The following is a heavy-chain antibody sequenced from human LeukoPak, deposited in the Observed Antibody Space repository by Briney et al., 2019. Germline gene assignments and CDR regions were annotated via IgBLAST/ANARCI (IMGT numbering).Heavy chain of an antibody. CDR3: AKDRSGTGYYYYYMDV. CDR1: GLTFSSYG. D-gene: IGHD1-1*01. V-gene: IGHV3-30*02. J-gene: IGHJ6*03. CDR2: IRYDGSNK. Sequence: GGSLRLSCAASGLTFSSYGMHWVRQAPGKGLEWVAFIRYDGSNKYYADSVKGRFTISRDNSKNTLYLQMNSLRAEDTAVYYCAKDRSGTGYYYYYMDVWGKGTTVTVSS.